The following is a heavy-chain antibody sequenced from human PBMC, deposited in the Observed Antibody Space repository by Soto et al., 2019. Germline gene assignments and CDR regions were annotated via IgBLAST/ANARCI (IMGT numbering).Heavy chain of an antibody. CDR3: ARAHRGVLCFQH. CDR1: GVTFCSYG. CDR2: ISSSSSTI. D-gene: IGHD3-10*01. J-gene: IGHJ1*01. Sequence: GGSLRLSCAASGVTFCSYGMNWVRQAPGKGLEWVSYISSSSSTIYYADSVKGRFTISRDNAKNSLYLQMNSLRDEDTAVYYCARAHRGVLCFQHWGQGTLVTVSS. V-gene: IGHV3-48*02.